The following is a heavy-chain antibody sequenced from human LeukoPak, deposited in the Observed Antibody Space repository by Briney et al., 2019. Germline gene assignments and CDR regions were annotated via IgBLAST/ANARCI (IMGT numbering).Heavy chain of an antibody. CDR1: GYTFTSYG. CDR2: ISAYNGNT. CDR3: AMAPNYYGSGRGNWFDP. V-gene: IGHV1-18*01. D-gene: IGHD3-10*01. J-gene: IGHJ5*02. Sequence: ASVKVSCKASGYTFTSYGISWVRQAPGQGLEWMGWISAYNGNTNYAQKFQGRVTMTEDTSTDTAYMELSSLRSEDTAVYYCAMAPNYYGSGRGNWFDPWGQGTLVTVSS.